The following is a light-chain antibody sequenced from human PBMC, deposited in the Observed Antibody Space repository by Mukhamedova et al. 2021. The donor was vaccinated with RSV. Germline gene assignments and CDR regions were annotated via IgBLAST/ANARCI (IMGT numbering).Light chain of an antibody. V-gene: IGKV1-16*02. J-gene: IGKJ2*04. CDR3: EHYSSSPRS. Sequence: WVQQKPGKAPKSLIYAASSLESGVPSKFSGSGSGTDYTLTISSLQPEDFATYYCEHYSSSPRSFGQGTKLEIK. CDR2: AAS.